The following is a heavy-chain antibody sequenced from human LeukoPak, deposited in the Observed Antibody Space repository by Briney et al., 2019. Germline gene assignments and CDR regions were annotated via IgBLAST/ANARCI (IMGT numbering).Heavy chain of an antibody. CDR2: INPNSGGT. Sequence: ASVKVSCKASGYTFSGYYMHWVRQAPGQGLEWMGWINPNSGGTNYAQKFQGRVTMTRDTSISTTYMELSRLRSDDTAVYYCARGYPLSTTAAGTYFQHWGQGTLVTVSS. CDR3: ARGYPLSTTAAGTYFQH. D-gene: IGHD6-13*01. CDR1: GYTFSGYY. V-gene: IGHV1-2*02. J-gene: IGHJ1*01.